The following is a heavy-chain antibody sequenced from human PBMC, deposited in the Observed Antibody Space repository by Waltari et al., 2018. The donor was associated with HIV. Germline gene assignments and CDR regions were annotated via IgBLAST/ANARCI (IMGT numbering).Heavy chain of an antibody. CDR2: IYYSGDS. CDR1: GGSVTRGPYY. J-gene: IGHJ4*02. Sequence: QLQLQESGPGLVKPSETLSVTCPVSGGSVTRGPYYWGWVRQPPGQGLEWIGSIYYSGDSYYNPSVKSRVTMAVDTSKNQFSLRLNSVTAADTALYYCARLDMVKTLIDYWGQGTLVTVSS. V-gene: IGHV4-39*01. D-gene: IGHD2-8*01. CDR3: ARLDMVKTLIDY.